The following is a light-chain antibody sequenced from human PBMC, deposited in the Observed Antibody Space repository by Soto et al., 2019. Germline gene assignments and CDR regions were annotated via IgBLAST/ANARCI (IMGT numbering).Light chain of an antibody. V-gene: IGKV3-15*01. CDR3: QYYNNWLAT. J-gene: IGKJ4*01. CDR1: QTISNT. Sequence: EIVMTQSPGTLSVSPGDKVSLSCRANQTISNTLAWYQQKPGQAPRLLIYAASTRATGVSARFSGSGSGTEFTLTISSLQSEDFTIYYCQYYNNWLATFGGGTKVDI. CDR2: AAS.